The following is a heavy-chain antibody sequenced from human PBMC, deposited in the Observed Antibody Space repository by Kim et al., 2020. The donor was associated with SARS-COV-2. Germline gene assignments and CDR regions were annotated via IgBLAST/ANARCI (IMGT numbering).Heavy chain of an antibody. CDR3: ASSGYSSSWYPLDAFDI. D-gene: IGHD6-13*01. J-gene: IGHJ3*02. V-gene: IGHV3-66*02. CDR1: GFTVSSNY. Sequence: GGSLRLSCAASGFTVSSNYMSWVRQAPGKGLEWVSVIYSGGSTYYADSVKGRFTISRDNSKNTLYLQMNSLRAEDTAVYYCASSGYSSSWYPLDAFDIWGQGTMLTVSS. CDR2: IYSGGST.